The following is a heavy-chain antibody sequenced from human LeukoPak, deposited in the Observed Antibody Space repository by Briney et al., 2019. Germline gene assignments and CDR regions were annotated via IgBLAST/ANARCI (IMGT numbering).Heavy chain of an antibody. V-gene: IGHV1-69*04. CDR3: AREGVGLQGTFDY. Sequence: SVKVSCKAPGGTFSSYAISWVRQAPGQGLEWMGRIIPILGIANYAQKFQGRVTITADKSTSTAYMELSSLRSEDTAVYYCAREGVGLQGTFDYWGQGTLVTVSS. CDR1: GGTFSSYA. CDR2: IIPILGIA. D-gene: IGHD5-24*01. J-gene: IGHJ4*02.